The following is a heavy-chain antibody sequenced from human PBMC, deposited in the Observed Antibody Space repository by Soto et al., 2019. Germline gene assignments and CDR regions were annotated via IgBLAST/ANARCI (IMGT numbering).Heavy chain of an antibody. Sequence: GGSLRLSCAASGFTFSNAWMNWVRQAPGKGLEWVSLIGESGTPTYYADSVKGRFTISRDNSGNTPFLEMYSLRAEDTAVYYCARYIPGVRYYGMDVWGQGTTVTVSS. CDR2: IGESGTPT. CDR1: GFTFSNAW. D-gene: IGHD2-2*01. J-gene: IGHJ6*02. V-gene: IGHV3-23*01. CDR3: ARYIPGVRYYGMDV.